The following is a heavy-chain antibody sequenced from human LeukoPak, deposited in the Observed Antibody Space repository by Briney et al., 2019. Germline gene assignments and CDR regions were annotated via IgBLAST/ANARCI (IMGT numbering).Heavy chain of an antibody. CDR1: GFTFSNYW. CDR3: ARVAVAGAFDY. CDR2: INSDGINT. D-gene: IGHD6-19*01. J-gene: IGHJ4*02. Sequence: PGGSLRLSCAASGFTFSNYWMHWVRQAPGKGLVWVSRINSDGINTSYADSVKGRFTISRDNAKNSLYLQMNSLRADDTAVYYCARVAVAGAFDYWGQGTLVTVSS. V-gene: IGHV3-74*01.